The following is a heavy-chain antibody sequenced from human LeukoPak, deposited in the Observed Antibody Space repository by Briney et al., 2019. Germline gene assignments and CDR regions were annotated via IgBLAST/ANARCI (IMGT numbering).Heavy chain of an antibody. D-gene: IGHD1-1*01. CDR3: AGAVDPWKFDY. Sequence: PSQTLSLTCTVSGGSISSGGYYWSWIRQHPGKGLEWIGYTYYSGSTYYNPSLKSRVTISVDTTKNQFSLKLSSVTAADTAVYYCAGAVDPWKFDYWGQGTLVTVSS. CDR1: GGSISSGGYY. CDR2: TYYSGST. J-gene: IGHJ4*02. V-gene: IGHV4-31*03.